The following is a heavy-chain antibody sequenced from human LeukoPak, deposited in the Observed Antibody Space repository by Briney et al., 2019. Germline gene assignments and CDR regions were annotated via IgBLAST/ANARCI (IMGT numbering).Heavy chain of an antibody. J-gene: IGHJ4*02. Sequence: ASVKVSCKVPGYTLTELSMHWVRQAPGKGLEWMGGFDPEDGETIYAQKFQGRVTMTEDTSTDTAYMELSSLRSEDTAVYYCATPPGGYYDSSGPLSYWGQGTLVTVSS. CDR3: ATPPGGYYDSSGPLSY. D-gene: IGHD3-22*01. CDR2: FDPEDGET. V-gene: IGHV1-24*01. CDR1: GYTLTELS.